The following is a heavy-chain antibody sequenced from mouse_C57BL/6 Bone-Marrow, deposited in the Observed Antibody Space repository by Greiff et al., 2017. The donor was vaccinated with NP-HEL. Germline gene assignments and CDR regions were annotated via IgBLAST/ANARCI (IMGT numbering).Heavy chain of an antibody. Sequence: VKLQESGAELVRPGASVTLSCKASGYTFTDYEMHWVKQTPVHGLEWIGAIDPETGGTAYNQKFKGKATLTADKSSSTAYMELRSLTSEDSAVYYCTHLPPDYWGQGTTLTVSS. J-gene: IGHJ2*01. CDR3: THLPPDY. V-gene: IGHV1-15*01. CDR1: GYTFTDYE. CDR2: IDPETGGT. D-gene: IGHD2-1*01.